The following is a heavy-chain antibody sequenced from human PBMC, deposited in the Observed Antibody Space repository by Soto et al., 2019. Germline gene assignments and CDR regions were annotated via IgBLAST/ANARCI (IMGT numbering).Heavy chain of an antibody. Sequence: ASVKVSCKASGGTFSSYAISWVRQAPGQGLGWMGGIIPIFGTANYAQKFQGRVTITADESTSTAYMELSSLRSEDTAVYYCARGPRPFGRFEYYYGMDFWGPGTTVTVFS. CDR3: ARGPRPFGRFEYYYGMDF. CDR2: IIPIFGTA. CDR1: GGTFSSYA. D-gene: IGHD3-10*01. V-gene: IGHV1-69*13. J-gene: IGHJ6*02.